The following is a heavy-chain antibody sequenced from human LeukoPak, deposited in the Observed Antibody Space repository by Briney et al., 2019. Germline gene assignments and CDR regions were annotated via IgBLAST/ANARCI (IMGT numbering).Heavy chain of an antibody. D-gene: IGHD5-12*01. J-gene: IGHJ4*02. CDR3: GRGSGYDFDY. CDR1: GGSISSYY. Sequence: PSETLSLTCTVSGGSISSYYWSWIRQPPGKGLEWIGYIYYSGSTNYNPSLKSRVTISVDTSKNQFSLKLSSVTAADTAVYYCGRGSGYDFDYWGQGTLVSVSS. CDR2: IYYSGST. V-gene: IGHV4-59*01.